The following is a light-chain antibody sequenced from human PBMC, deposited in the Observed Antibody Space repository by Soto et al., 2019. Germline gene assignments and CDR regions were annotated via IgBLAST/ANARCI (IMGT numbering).Light chain of an antibody. CDR2: RNN. Sequence: QSVLTQSPSASGTPGQRVTISCSGSRSNIGRNFAYWYQHVPGTAPRLLIQRNNERPSGVPDRFSGSKSGTSVSLAISGLRSDDEPTYYCTAWDDTLDAQVFGGGSKLTVL. J-gene: IGLJ3*02. CDR1: RSNIGRNF. V-gene: IGLV1-47*01. CDR3: TAWDDTLDAQV.